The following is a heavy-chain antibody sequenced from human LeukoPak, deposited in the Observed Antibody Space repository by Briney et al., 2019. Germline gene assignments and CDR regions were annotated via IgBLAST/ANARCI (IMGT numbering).Heavy chain of an antibody. Sequence: KPSETLSLTCTVSGGSIGSHYWSWIRQSPGKGLEWIGCVYNSGTTVYNPSLTGRVTISVDTSKNQYSLNLRSVTAADAAVYYCARDAYWGQGILVTVSS. V-gene: IGHV4-59*11. CDR1: GGSIGSHY. CDR3: ARDAY. J-gene: IGHJ4*02. CDR2: VYNSGTT.